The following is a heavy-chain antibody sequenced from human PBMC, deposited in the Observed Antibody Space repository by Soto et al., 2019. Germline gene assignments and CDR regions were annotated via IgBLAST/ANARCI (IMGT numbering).Heavy chain of an antibody. CDR3: AKGFSYSVIDY. Sequence: QVPLVESGGGVVQPGRSLRLSCAASGFTFSSYGMHWVRQAPGKGLEWVAVISYDGSNKYYADSVKGRFTISSDNSKNTLYLQMSSLRAEDTAVYYCAKGFSYSVIDYWGQGTLVTVSS. D-gene: IGHD5-18*01. J-gene: IGHJ4*02. CDR2: ISYDGSNK. CDR1: GFTFSSYG. V-gene: IGHV3-30*18.